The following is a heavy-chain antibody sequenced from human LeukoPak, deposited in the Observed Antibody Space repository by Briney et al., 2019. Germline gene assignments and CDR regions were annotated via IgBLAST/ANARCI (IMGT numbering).Heavy chain of an antibody. J-gene: IGHJ4*02. Sequence: SETLSLTCTVSGGSISSYYWSWIRQPPGKGLEWVGYIYYSGNTNYNTSLKRRVTIPAEETTNQIPLNLNSVTAADTAVYYCPRYEEFSAGYSASSPRHYFDHWGQGTLVTVSS. CDR1: GGSISSYY. CDR3: PRYEEFSAGYSASSPRHYFDH. D-gene: IGHD6-19*01. V-gene: IGHV4-59*01. CDR2: IYYSGNT.